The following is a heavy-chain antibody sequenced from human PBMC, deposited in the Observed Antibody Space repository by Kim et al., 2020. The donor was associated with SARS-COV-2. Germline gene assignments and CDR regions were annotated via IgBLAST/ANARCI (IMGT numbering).Heavy chain of an antibody. CDR3: ARIMVRGVIAEYYYGMDV. D-gene: IGHD3-10*01. CDR2: IIPIFGTA. V-gene: IGHV1-69*13. Sequence: SVKVSCKASGGTFSSYAISWVRQAPGQGLEWMRGIIPIFGTANYAQKFQGRVTITADESTSTAYMELNSLRSEDTAVYYCARIMVRGVIAEYYYGMDVWGQGTTVTVSS. J-gene: IGHJ6*02. CDR1: GGTFSSYA.